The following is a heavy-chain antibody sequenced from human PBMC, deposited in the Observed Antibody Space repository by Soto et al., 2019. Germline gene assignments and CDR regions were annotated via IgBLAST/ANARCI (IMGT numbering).Heavy chain of an antibody. CDR1: NGSFTDYF. Sequence: SETLSLTCAAHNGSFTDYFWTWIRQSPGQGLEWIGEMNHRGGATYNPSLRSRVTISIDTSKNHFSLSLRSLTAADTAVYYCVARGMTYDFLSGPHPFDPWGHGTLVT. J-gene: IGHJ5*02. CDR3: VARGMTYDFLSGPHPFDP. CDR2: MNHRGGA. V-gene: IGHV4-34*01. D-gene: IGHD3-3*01.